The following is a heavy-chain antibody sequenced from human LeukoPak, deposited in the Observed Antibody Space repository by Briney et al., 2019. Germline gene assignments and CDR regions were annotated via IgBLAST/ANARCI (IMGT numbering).Heavy chain of an antibody. J-gene: IGHJ3*02. CDR3: ARAGEYYDSSGRLDI. V-gene: IGHV4-59*01. Sequence: SETLSLTCTVSGGSISSYYWRWIRQPPGKGLEWIGYIYYSGSTNYNPSLKSRVTISVDTSKNQFSLKLSSVTAADTAVYYCARAGEYYDSSGRLDIWGQGTMVTVSS. CDR1: GGSISSYY. CDR2: IYYSGST. D-gene: IGHD3-22*01.